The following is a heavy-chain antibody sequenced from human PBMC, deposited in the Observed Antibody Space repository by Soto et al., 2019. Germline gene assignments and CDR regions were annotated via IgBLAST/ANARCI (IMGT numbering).Heavy chain of an antibody. CDR2: IYYSGST. D-gene: IGHD3-22*01. Sequence: QLQLQESGPGLVKPSETLSLTCTVSGGSISSSSYYWGWIRQPPGKGLEWIGSIYYSGSTYYNPSLKSRVTISVDTSKNQFSLKLSSVTAADTAVYYCARFPYYYDSSGYSSRALDYWGQGTLVTVSS. CDR1: GGSISSSSYY. J-gene: IGHJ4*02. CDR3: ARFPYYYDSSGYSSRALDY. V-gene: IGHV4-39*01.